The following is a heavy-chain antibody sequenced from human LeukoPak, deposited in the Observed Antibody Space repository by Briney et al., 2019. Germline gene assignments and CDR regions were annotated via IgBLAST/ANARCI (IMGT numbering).Heavy chain of an antibody. CDR1: GYTFTAYG. V-gene: IGHV1-18*01. CDR2: ISGYNANT. CDR3: ARVWELDSSGFFDY. Sequence: ASVTVSFKSSGYTFTAYGITWVRQAPGQGLEGMGWISGYNANTNYAQKLQGRVTMTTDTSTGTAYMELRSLRSDDTAVYYCARVWELDSSGFFDYWGQGTLVTVSS. D-gene: IGHD3-22*01. J-gene: IGHJ4*02.